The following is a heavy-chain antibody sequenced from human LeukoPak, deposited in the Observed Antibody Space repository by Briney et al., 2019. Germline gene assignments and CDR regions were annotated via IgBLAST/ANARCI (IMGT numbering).Heavy chain of an antibody. V-gene: IGHV1-8*03. CDR1: GYTFTSYD. CDR2: MNPNSGNT. CDR3: AREKRGYSYGYDAFDI. D-gene: IGHD5-18*01. J-gene: IGHJ3*02. Sequence: GASVKVSCKASGYTFTSYDINWVRQATGQGLEWMGWMNPNSGNTGYAQKFQGRVTITRNTSISTAYMELSSLRSEDTAVYYCAREKRGYSYGYDAFDIWAKGQWSPSLQ.